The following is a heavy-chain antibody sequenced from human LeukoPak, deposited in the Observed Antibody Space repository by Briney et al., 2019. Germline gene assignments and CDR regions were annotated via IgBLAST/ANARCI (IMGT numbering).Heavy chain of an antibody. D-gene: IGHD3-22*01. CDR3: TTDLLSHYYDSSGYPT. V-gene: IGHV3-30*02. CDR1: GFTFSSYG. Sequence: GGSLRLSCAASGFTFSSYGMHWVRQAPGKGLEWVAFIRYVGSNKYYADSVKGRFTISRDNSKNTLYLQMNSLRAEDTAVYYCTTDLLSHYYDSSGYPTRGQGTLVTVSS. J-gene: IGHJ4*02. CDR2: IRYVGSNK.